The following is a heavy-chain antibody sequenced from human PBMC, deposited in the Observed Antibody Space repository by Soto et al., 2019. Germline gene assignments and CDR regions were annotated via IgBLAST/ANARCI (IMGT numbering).Heavy chain of an antibody. CDR2: IDPSDSYT. J-gene: IGHJ4*02. D-gene: IGHD5-12*01. CDR3: TRHTGYDSSLDY. CDR1: GYTFTGHW. Sequence: PGESLKISCHGSGYTFTGHWISWVRQMPGKGLEWMGRIDPSDSYTDYSPTVQGHVTMSADKSINTAYLQWSSLQASDSAVYYCTRHTGYDSSLDYWGQGTLVTVPQ. V-gene: IGHV5-10-1*01.